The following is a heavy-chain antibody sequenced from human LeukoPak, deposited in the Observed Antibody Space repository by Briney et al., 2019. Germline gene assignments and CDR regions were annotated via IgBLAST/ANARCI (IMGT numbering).Heavy chain of an antibody. Sequence: GGPLRLSCAASGFSFSLYAMNWVRQAPGKGLEWISYINSGGDDIHYAASVRGRFTISRDDAGNTLFLQLSSLRAEDTAVYYCARDTIQPGLIDDWGQGTLVTVSS. D-gene: IGHD2-2*01. J-gene: IGHJ4*02. CDR1: GFSFSLYA. CDR3: ARDTIQPGLIDD. CDR2: INSGGDDI. V-gene: IGHV3-21*05.